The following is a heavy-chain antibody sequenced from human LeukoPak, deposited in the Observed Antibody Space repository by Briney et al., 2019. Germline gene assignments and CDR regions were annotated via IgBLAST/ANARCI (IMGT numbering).Heavy chain of an antibody. Sequence: PGGSLRLSCAASGFTFSTYLMHWVRQAPGKGLVWVSRINSDGSSTNFADSVKGRFTISRDNAKNTLCLQMNSLRVEDTAVYYCVRGYCSGGSCYTHDAFDLWGQGTRVTVSS. V-gene: IGHV3-74*01. D-gene: IGHD2-15*01. CDR3: VRGYCSGGSCYTHDAFDL. J-gene: IGHJ3*01. CDR1: GFTFSTYL. CDR2: INSDGSST.